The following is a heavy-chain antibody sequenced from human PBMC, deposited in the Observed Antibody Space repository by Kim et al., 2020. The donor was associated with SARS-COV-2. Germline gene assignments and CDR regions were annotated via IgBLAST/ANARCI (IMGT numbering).Heavy chain of an antibody. CDR3: ASSPPGIAVAGTGFGY. Sequence: SVKVSRKASGGTFSSYAISWVRQAPGQGLEWMGRIIPILGIANYAQKFQGRVTITADKSTSTAYMELSSLRSEDTAVYYCASSPPGIAVAGTGFGYWGQ. CDR1: GGTFSSYA. V-gene: IGHV1-69*04. D-gene: IGHD6-19*01. CDR2: IIPILGIA. J-gene: IGHJ4*02.